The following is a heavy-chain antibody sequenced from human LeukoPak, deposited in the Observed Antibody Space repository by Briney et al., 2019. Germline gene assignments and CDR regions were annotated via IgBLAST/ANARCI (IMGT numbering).Heavy chain of an antibody. CDR3: AKDYYDFWSGSTTFDY. CDR2: ISWNSGSI. Sequence: PGRSLRLSCAASGFTFDDYAMHWVRQAPGKSLEWVSGISWNSGSIGYADSVKGRFTISRDNAKNSLYLQMNSLRAEDTALYYCAKDYYDFWSGSTTFDYWGQGTLVTVSS. V-gene: IGHV3-9*01. D-gene: IGHD3-3*01. J-gene: IGHJ4*02. CDR1: GFTFDDYA.